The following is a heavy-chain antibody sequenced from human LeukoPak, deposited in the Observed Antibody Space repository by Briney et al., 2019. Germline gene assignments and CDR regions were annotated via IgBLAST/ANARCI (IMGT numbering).Heavy chain of an antibody. J-gene: IGHJ3*01. CDR3: ARNLGPFDV. V-gene: IGHV3-23*01. CDR1: GFTFSDFA. D-gene: IGHD3-16*01. CDR2: IADAGT. Sequence: PGGSLRLSCAASGFTFSDFAMTWVRQAPGKGLEWVSTIADAGTYYADSVKGRFIISRDNSKNMLYLQLNSLRADDTAMYYCARNLGPFDVRGHGTMVTVSS.